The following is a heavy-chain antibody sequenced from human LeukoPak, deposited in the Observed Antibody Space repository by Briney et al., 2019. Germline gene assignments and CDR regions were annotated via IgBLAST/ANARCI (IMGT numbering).Heavy chain of an antibody. D-gene: IGHD5-12*01. CDR3: ARGDSGYDYGFDN. CDR1: GGTFSSHA. CDR2: IIPIFGTT. V-gene: IGHV1-69*05. J-gene: IGHJ4*02. Sequence: ASVKVSCKASGGTFSSHAISWVRQAPGQGLEWVGGIIPIFGTTNYAQKFQGRVTITTDESTSTGYMELRSLGSDDTAVYYCARGDSGYDYGFDNWGQGTLVTVSS.